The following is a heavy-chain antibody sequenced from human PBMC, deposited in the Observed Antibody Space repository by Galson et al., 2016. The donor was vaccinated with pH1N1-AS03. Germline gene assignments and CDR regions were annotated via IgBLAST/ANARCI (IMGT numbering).Heavy chain of an antibody. CDR3: AGHYVCYYDFRLDV. D-gene: IGHD3/OR15-3a*01. V-gene: IGHV4-39*01. Sequence: LSLTCTVSGDSLNSKIHYWAWLRQPPGKGLEWIGSLYYDGHTNYNPSLKSRISMSVDTSKNQLSLILNSVTAVDTAVYFCAGHYVCYYDFRLDVWGRGTTVTVSS. CDR2: LYYDGHT. J-gene: IGHJ6*02. CDR1: GDSLNSKIHY.